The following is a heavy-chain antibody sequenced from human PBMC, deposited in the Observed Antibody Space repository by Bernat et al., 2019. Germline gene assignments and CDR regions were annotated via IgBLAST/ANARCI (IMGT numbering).Heavy chain of an antibody. J-gene: IGHJ4*02. CDR2: IRNKATSYST. CDR1: GFTFSDSY. CDR3: VRDGSGSGGY. Sequence: EAQLVESGGGLVQPGGSLRLSCEASGFTFSDSYMDWVRQAPGKGLELVGRIRNKATSYSTEYAASVKGRFTISRDDSKNSLSLQMNSLKPEDTAVYYCVRDGSGSGGYWGQGTLVTVSS. D-gene: IGHD3-10*01. V-gene: IGHV3-72*01.